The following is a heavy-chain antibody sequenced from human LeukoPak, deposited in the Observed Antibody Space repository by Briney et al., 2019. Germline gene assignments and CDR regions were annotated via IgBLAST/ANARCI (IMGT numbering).Heavy chain of an antibody. CDR2: IYHSGST. J-gene: IGHJ6*03. Sequence: SETLSLTCTVSGGSISSSSYYWGWIRQPPGKGLEWIGSIYHSGSTYYNPSLKSRVTISVDTSKNQFSLKLSSVTAADTAVYYCARDGNPYCGGDCYGYMDVWGKGTTVTVSS. V-gene: IGHV4-39*07. CDR1: GGSISSSSYY. CDR3: ARDGNPYCGGDCYGYMDV. D-gene: IGHD2-21*02.